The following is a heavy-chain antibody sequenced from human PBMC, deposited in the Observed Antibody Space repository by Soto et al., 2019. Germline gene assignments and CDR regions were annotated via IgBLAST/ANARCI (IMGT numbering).Heavy chain of an antibody. Sequence: QLQLQESGPGLVKPSETLSLTCTVSGGSISSSSYYWGWIRQPPGKGLEWIGSIYYSGSTYYNPSLKSRVTISVDTSKNQFSLKLSSVTAADTAVYYCARGDGTTNLDSWGQGTLVTVSS. CDR3: ARGDGTTNLDS. D-gene: IGHD1-7*01. CDR1: GGSISSSSYY. CDR2: IYYSGST. V-gene: IGHV4-39*01. J-gene: IGHJ4*02.